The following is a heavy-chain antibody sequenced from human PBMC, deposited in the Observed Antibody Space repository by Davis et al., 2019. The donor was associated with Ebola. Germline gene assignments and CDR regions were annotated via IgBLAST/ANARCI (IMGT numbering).Heavy chain of an antibody. Sequence: PGGSLRLSCAASGFTFSSYSMNWVRQAPGKGLEWVSSISSSSTYIYYADSVKGRFTISRDNAKNSLFLQMNSLRAEDTAVYYCAREAVAATQDYWGQGTLVTVSS. V-gene: IGHV3-21*01. D-gene: IGHD2-15*01. CDR3: AREAVAATQDY. J-gene: IGHJ4*02. CDR2: ISSSSTYI. CDR1: GFTFSSYS.